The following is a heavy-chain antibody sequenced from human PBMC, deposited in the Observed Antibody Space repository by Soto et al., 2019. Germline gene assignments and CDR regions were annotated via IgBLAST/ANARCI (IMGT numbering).Heavy chain of an antibody. CDR3: ASYLAGRVY. J-gene: IGHJ4*02. Sequence: SETLSLTCAVYGGSFSGYYWSWIRQPPGKGLEWIGEINHSGSTNYNPSLKSRVTISVDTSKNQFSLKLSSVTAADTAVYYCASYLAGRVYWGQGTLVTVSS. V-gene: IGHV4-34*09. CDR1: GGSFSGYY. CDR2: INHSGST. D-gene: IGHD6-19*01.